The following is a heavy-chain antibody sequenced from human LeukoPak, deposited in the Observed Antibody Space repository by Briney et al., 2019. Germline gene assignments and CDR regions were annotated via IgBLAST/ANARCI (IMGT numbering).Heavy chain of an antibody. Sequence: SETLSLTCAVYGGSFSGYYWSWIRQPPGKGLEWIGEINHSGSTNYNASLKSRVTISVDTSKNQFSLKLSSVTAADTAVYYCARPPDSSDYGAAFDFWGQGTLVTVSS. CDR1: GGSFSGYY. V-gene: IGHV4-34*01. CDR3: ARPPDSSDYGAAFDF. D-gene: IGHD4-17*01. CDR2: INHSGST. J-gene: IGHJ4*02.